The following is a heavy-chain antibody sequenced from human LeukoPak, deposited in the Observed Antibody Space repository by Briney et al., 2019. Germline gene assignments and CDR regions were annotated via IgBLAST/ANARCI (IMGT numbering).Heavy chain of an antibody. J-gene: IGHJ5*02. CDR3: ARAVNYGGDQRWFDP. V-gene: IGHV4-39*07. CDR1: GGSISSPSYY. D-gene: IGHD4-23*01. Sequence: SETLSLTCTVSGGSISSPSYYWGWIRQPPGKGLEWIGSISYSGSTSYNPSLKSRVTISVDTSKNQFSLNLRSVTAADTAVYFCARAVNYGGDQRWFDPWGQGTLVIVSS. CDR2: ISYSGST.